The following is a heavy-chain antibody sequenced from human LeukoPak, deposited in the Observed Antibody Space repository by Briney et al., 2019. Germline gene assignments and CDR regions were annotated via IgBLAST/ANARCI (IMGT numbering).Heavy chain of an antibody. J-gene: IGHJ4*02. CDR3: AKRTMSAFDS. CDR1: GFTFRTYA. CDR2: ISGSGNGT. D-gene: IGHD5-24*01. Sequence: GGSLRFSCTASGFTFRTYAMNWVRQAPGEGLEWLSGISGSGNGTYYADSVKGRFIISRDNSKNMVYLQMNSLTVEDAATYYCAKRTMSAFDSWGQGTLLIVSS. V-gene: IGHV3-23*01.